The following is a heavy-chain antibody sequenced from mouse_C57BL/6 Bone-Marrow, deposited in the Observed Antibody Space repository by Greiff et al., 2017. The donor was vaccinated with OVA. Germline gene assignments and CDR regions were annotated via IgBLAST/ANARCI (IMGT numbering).Heavy chain of an antibody. V-gene: IGHV1-81*01. J-gene: IGHJ3*01. CDR3: AREIYYDYEASFDY. CDR2: IYPRSGNT. D-gene: IGHD2-4*01. Sequence: QVQLQQSGAELARPGASVKLSCKASGYTFTSYGISWVKQRTGQGLEWIGEIYPRSGNTYYNEKFKGKATLTADKSSSTAYMELRSLTSEDSAVYFCAREIYYDYEASFDYWGQGTLVTVSA. CDR1: GYTFTSYG.